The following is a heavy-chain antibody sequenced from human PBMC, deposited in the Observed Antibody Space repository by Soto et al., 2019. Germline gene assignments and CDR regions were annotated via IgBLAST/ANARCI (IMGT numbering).Heavy chain of an antibody. CDR2: ISYDGSNK. J-gene: IGHJ6*02. D-gene: IGHD3-3*01. CDR1: GFTFSSYG. CDR3: AKVGTYYDFWSGYSAPYYYGMDV. V-gene: IGHV3-30*18. Sequence: LSCAASGFTFSSYGMHWVRQAPGKGLEWVAVISYDGSNKYYADSVKGRFTISRDNSKNTLYLQMNSLRAEDTAVYYCAKVGTYYDFWSGYSAPYYYGMDVWGQGTTVTVSS.